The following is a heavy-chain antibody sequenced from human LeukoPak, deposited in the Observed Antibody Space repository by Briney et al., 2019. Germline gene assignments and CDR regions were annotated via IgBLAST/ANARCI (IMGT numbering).Heavy chain of an antibody. D-gene: IGHD2-21*02. CDR2: ISYDGSNK. CDR1: GCTFSSYA. J-gene: IGHJ5*02. Sequence: QPGRSLRLSCAASGCTFSSYAMHWVRQAPGKGLEWVAVISYDGSNKYYADSVKGRFTISRDNSKNTLYLQMNSLRAEDTAVHYCARDPRSPYSGGDCYSFWFDPWGQGTLVTVSS. CDR3: ARDPRSPYSGGDCYSFWFDP. V-gene: IGHV3-30-3*01.